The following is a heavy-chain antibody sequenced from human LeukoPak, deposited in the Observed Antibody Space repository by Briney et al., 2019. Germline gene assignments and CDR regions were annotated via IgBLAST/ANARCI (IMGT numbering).Heavy chain of an antibody. CDR3: SRRGDFQASDY. V-gene: IGHV1-2*02. D-gene: IGHD3-3*01. CDR1: GYTFTDYY. CDR2: IGPNTGDT. J-gene: IGHJ4*02. Sequence: ASVKVSCKASGYTFTDYYIHWVRQAPGQGLEWMGWIGPNTGDTDSAQKFQGRVTMTRDTSITTAYMELNRLTSDDAAVYYCSRRGDFQASDYWGQGTLVTVSS.